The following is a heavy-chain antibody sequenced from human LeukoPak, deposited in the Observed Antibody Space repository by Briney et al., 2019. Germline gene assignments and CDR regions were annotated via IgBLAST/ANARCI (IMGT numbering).Heavy chain of an antibody. D-gene: IGHD5-18*01. Sequence: PGGSLRLSCAASGFTFSTYWMSWVRQAPGKGLEWVANTNQDGTEKNYVDSVKGRFTISRDNAENSLYLLMNSLRAEDTAVYYCATDRGYSTFDIWGQGTMVTVSS. CDR1: GFTFSTYW. J-gene: IGHJ3*02. CDR2: TNQDGTEK. CDR3: ATDRGYSTFDI. V-gene: IGHV3-7*05.